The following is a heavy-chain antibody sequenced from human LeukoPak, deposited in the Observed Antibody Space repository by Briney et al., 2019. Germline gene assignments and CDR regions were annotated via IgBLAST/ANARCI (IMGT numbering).Heavy chain of an antibody. J-gene: IGHJ4*02. CDR2: INHSGST. CDR1: GGSFSGYY. CDR3: ARADSSSWYGGIDY. Sequence: SETLSLTCAVYGGSFSGYYRSWIRQPPGKGLEWIGEINHSGSTNYNPSLESRVTISVDTSKNQFSLRLSSVTAADTAVYYCARADSSSWYGGIDYWGQGTLVTVSS. V-gene: IGHV4-34*01. D-gene: IGHD6-13*01.